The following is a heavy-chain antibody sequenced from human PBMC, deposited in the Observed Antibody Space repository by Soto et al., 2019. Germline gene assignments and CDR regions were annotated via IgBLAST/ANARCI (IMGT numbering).Heavy chain of an antibody. D-gene: IGHD2-21*01. CDR1: GGSISTSRSY. V-gene: IGHV4-39*01. Sequence: QLQLLESGPGLVKASETLSLTCSVSGGSISTSRSYWAWLRQPPGKGLEWLANIFYSGSTFYNPSLATGVSVSVDTSKHEFSLKLRSVTAADTAVYYCARQPTTGDTDLWFDPWGQGTLVTVSS. CDR3: ARQPTTGDTDLWFDP. J-gene: IGHJ5*02. CDR2: IFYSGST.